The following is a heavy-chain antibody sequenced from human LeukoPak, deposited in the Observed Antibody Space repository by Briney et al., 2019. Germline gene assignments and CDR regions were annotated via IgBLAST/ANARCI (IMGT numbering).Heavy chain of an antibody. CDR3: ASSLDGYYGY. Sequence: GGSLRLSCAASGFTFSSYEMNWVRQAPGKGLEWVSYISTSGSGSTIYYADSVKGRFTISRDNAKNSLYLRMNSLRAEDTAVYYCASSLDGYYGYWGQGTLVTVSS. V-gene: IGHV3-48*03. D-gene: IGHD3-22*01. CDR2: ISTSGSGSTI. J-gene: IGHJ4*02. CDR1: GFTFSSYE.